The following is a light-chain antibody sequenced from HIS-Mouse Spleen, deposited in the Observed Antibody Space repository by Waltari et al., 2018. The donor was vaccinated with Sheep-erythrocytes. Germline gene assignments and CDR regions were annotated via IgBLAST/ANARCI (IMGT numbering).Light chain of an antibody. CDR1: SSPVGGYNN. Sequence: QSALTQPRLVSGSPGQSVTISCTGTSSPVGGYNNVTWYQQHPGKAPKLMIYDVSKRPSGVPDRVSGSKSGNTASLTISGLQAEDEADYYCCSYAGSYNHVFATGTKVTVL. CDR3: CSYAGSYNHV. CDR2: DVS. J-gene: IGLJ1*01. V-gene: IGLV2-11*01.